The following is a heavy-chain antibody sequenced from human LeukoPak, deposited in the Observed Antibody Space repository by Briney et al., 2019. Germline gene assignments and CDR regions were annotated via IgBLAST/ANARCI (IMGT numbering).Heavy chain of an antibody. J-gene: IGHJ3*02. CDR3: ARESYHDI. D-gene: IGHD2-2*01. CDR1: GGTFSSYA. CDR2: MNPNSGNT. V-gene: IGHV1-8*03. Sequence: ASVKVSCKASGGTFSSYAISWVRQAPGQGLEWMGWMNPNSGNTGYAQKFQGRVTITRNTSISTAYMELSSLRSEDTAVYYCARESYHDIWGQGTMVTVSS.